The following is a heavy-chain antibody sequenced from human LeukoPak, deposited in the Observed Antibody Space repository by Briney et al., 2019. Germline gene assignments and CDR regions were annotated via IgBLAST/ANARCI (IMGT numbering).Heavy chain of an antibody. CDR1: GYTFTTYG. CDR3: ARSGDGNWFDP. Sequence: ASVKVSCKASGYTFTTYGISWVRQAPGQGLEWVGWISTYSGKTNYAQKVQGRVTMTTDTSTSTAYMELRSLRSDDTAVYYCARSGDGNWFDPWGQGTLITVSS. D-gene: IGHD7-27*01. J-gene: IGHJ5*02. CDR2: ISTYSGKT. V-gene: IGHV1-18*04.